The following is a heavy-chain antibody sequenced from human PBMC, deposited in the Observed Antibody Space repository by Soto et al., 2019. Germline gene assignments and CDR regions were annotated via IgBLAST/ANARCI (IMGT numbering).Heavy chain of an antibody. V-gene: IGHV3-21*02. J-gene: IGHJ4*02. CDR1: GFNFPGYS. D-gene: IGHD3-22*01. CDR2: ISSGSHYI. Sequence: VQLVGSGGGLVKPGGSLRLSCAASGFNFPGYSMNWVRQVPGKGLEWVASISSGSHYIYYADSVRGRFTISRDNARDSLYLQMNSLRAGDTAVYFCARDQSQGQMLLPYFDYWGRGTLVTVAS. CDR3: ARDQSQGQMLLPYFDY.